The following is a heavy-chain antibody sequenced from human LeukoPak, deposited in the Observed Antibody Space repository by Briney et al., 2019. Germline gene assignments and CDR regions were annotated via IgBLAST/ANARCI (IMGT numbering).Heavy chain of an antibody. D-gene: IGHD2-2*01. CDR1: GFTFSRYW. CDR2: IKEDGSEK. Sequence: GSLRPSCAASGFTFSRYWMSWVRQSPEKGLEWVANIKEDGSEKYYVDSVKGRFTISRDNARNSLYLQMNSLRAEDTAVYYCATSTLGYCSSTSCYGDAFDIWGQGTMVTVSS. J-gene: IGHJ3*02. CDR3: ATSTLGYCSSTSCYGDAFDI. V-gene: IGHV3-7*01.